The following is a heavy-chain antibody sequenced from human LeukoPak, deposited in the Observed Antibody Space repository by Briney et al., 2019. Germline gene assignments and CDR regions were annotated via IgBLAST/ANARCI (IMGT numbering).Heavy chain of an antibody. CDR2: IWYDGSNK. Sequence: PGRSLRLSCAASGFTFSSYGMHWVRQAPGKGLEWVAVIWYDGSNKYYADSVKGRFTISRDNSKNTLYLQMNSLRAEDTAVYYCASSVSDLDFDYWGQGTLVTVSS. J-gene: IGHJ4*02. V-gene: IGHV3-33*01. D-gene: IGHD2-21*02. CDR1: GFTFSSYG. CDR3: ASSVSDLDFDY.